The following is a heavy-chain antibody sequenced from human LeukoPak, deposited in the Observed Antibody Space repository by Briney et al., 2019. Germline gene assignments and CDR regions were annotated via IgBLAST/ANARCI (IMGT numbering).Heavy chain of an antibody. CDR3: ARISAYDDY. CDR1: GFTFSSYA. V-gene: IGHV3-23*03. D-gene: IGHD5-12*01. J-gene: IGHJ4*02. Sequence: GGSLRLSCAASGFTFSSYAMSWVRQAPGKGLEWVSGIYSGGSTYYADSVKGRFTISRDNSKNTLFLQMNSLRAEDTAVYYCARISAYDDYWGQGTLVTVSS. CDR2: IYSGGST.